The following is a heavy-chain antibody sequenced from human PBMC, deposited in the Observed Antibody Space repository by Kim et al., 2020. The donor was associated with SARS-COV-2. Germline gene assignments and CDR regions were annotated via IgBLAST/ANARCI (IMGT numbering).Heavy chain of an antibody. CDR2: ISRGGDTT. D-gene: IGHD3-16*01. Sequence: GGSLRLSCAASGFTFSSYAMSWVRQAPGKGLEWVAIISRGGDTTYYADSVKGRFTISRDSAKNTLYLHMNILRAEDAAVYYCAKHRSPITVVRFD. V-gene: IGHV3-23*01. CDR3: AKHRSPITVVRFD. CDR1: GFTFSSYA. J-gene: IGHJ3*01.